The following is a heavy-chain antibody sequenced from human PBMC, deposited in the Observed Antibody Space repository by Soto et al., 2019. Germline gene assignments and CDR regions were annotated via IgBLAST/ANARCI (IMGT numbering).Heavy chain of an antibody. D-gene: IGHD6-13*01. CDR2: IYFSGST. CDR1: GASLNSADYY. J-gene: IGHJ4*02. V-gene: IGHV4-30-4*01. CDR3: ALGEPASGSDFDY. Sequence: PSETLSLTCTVSGASLNSADYYWSWIRQPPGKGLEWIGYIYFSGSTSYSPSLKSRVTISIDTPEKRFSLKLRSVTAADTAAYYCALGEPASGSDFDYWGQGTLVTVSS.